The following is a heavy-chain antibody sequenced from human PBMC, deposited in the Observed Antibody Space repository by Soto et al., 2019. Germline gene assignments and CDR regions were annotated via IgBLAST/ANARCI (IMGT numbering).Heavy chain of an antibody. Sequence: SETLSLTCTVSGGSMNDNYWSWIRQAPGKGLEWIAWIHSGGHSSSNPSLRSRVTMSVDTSKNQFSLKVTSVTAADTAVYYCARHWGYDYGAADWFDLWGDGTLVTVCS. D-gene: IGHD3-16*01. CDR3: ARHWGYDYGAADWFDL. V-gene: IGHV4-59*08. J-gene: IGHJ5*02. CDR2: IHSGGHS. CDR1: GGSMNDNY.